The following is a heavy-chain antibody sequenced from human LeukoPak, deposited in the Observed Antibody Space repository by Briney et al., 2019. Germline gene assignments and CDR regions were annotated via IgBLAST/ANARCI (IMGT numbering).Heavy chain of an antibody. J-gene: IGHJ4*02. Sequence: SETLSLTCTVSGGSISSGSYYWSWIRQPAGKGLEWIGRIYTSGSTNYNPSLKSRVTISVDTSKNQFSLKLRSVTAADTAVYYRATEPYYYGSGSYYWGQGTLVTVSS. CDR2: IYTSGST. D-gene: IGHD3-10*01. CDR3: ATEPYYYGSGSYY. V-gene: IGHV4-61*02. CDR1: GGSISSGSYY.